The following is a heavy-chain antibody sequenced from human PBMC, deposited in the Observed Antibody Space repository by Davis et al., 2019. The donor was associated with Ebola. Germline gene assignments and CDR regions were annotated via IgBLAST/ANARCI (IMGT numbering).Heavy chain of an antibody. CDR1: GFTFSSYS. CDR2: IKQDGSEK. V-gene: IGHV3-7*01. J-gene: IGHJ3*02. CDR3: ARESITGTTNAFDI. Sequence: PGGSLRLSCAASGFTFSSYSMNWVRQAPGKGLEWVANIKQDGSEKYYVDSVKGRFTISRDNAKNSLYLQMNSLRAEDTAVYYCARESITGTTNAFDIWGQGTMVTVSS. D-gene: IGHD1-7*01.